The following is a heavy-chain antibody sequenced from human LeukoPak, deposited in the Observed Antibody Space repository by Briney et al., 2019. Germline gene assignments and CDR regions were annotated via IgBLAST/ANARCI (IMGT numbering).Heavy chain of an antibody. CDR3: ATWYTSGWHAFDT. Sequence: SETLSLTCTVSGGSISRYYWSWIRQPPGKGLEWIGYISYNENTSYNPSLKSRVSITVDTSKNQFSLDLRSVTAADTAVYYCATWYTSGWHAFDTWGQGTMVIVSS. CDR2: ISYNENT. V-gene: IGHV4-59*08. J-gene: IGHJ3*02. D-gene: IGHD6-19*01. CDR1: GGSISRYY.